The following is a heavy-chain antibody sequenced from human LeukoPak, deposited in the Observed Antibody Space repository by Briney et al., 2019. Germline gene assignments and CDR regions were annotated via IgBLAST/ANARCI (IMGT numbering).Heavy chain of an antibody. V-gene: IGHV4-31*03. CDR2: IYYSGST. D-gene: IGHD6-13*01. J-gene: IGHJ4*02. Sequence: SETLSLTCTVSGGSISSGGYYWSWIRQHPGKGLEWIGYIYYSGSTYYNPSLKSRVTISVDTSKNQFSLKLNSVTAADTAVYYCARESGNSWADYWGQGTLVTVSS. CDR1: GGSISSGGYY. CDR3: ARESGNSWADY.